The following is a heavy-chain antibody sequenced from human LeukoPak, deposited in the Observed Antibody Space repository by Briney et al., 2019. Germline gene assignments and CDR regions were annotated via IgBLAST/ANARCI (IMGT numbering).Heavy chain of an antibody. CDR1: GFTFSSYW. Sequence: PGGSLRLSCAASGFTFSSYWMSWVRQAPGKGLEWVSAISGSGGSTYYADSVKGRFTISRDNSKNTLYLQMNSLRAEDTAVYYCAKVADSSGYLYYFDYWGQGTLVTVSS. V-gene: IGHV3-23*01. J-gene: IGHJ4*02. CDR3: AKVADSSGYLYYFDY. D-gene: IGHD3-22*01. CDR2: ISGSGGST.